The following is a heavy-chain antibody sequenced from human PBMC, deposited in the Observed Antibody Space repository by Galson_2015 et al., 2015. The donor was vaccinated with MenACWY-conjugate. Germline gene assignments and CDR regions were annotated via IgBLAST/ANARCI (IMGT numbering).Heavy chain of an antibody. Sequence: SLRLSCAASGFTFNNYWMHWVRQPPGKGLEWISYIKADGSFSNYADSVKGQFTISTDNAKNMVYLQMDGLGDEDTAVYFCARDNNWSFDSWGQGTLVTVSS. D-gene: IGHD1-1*01. J-gene: IGHJ4*02. CDR3: ARDNNWSFDS. CDR1: GFTFNNYW. CDR2: IKADGSFS. V-gene: IGHV3-74*01.